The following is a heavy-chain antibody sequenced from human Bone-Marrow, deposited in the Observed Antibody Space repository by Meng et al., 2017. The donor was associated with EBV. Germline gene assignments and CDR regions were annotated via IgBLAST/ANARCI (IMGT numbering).Heavy chain of an antibody. Sequence: LPLQESRPGLVKPSETLSHTCTVSGGSISSSSYYWGWIRQPPGKGLEWIGSIYYSGSTYYNPSLKSRVTISVDTSKNQFSLKLSSVTAADTAVYYCASRYGSGSYYFDYWGQGTLVTVSS. CDR1: GGSISSSSYY. CDR2: IYYSGST. J-gene: IGHJ4*02. D-gene: IGHD3-10*01. CDR3: ASRYGSGSYYFDY. V-gene: IGHV4-39*07.